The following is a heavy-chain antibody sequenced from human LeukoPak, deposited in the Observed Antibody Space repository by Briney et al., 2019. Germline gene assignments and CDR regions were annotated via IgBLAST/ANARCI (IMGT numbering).Heavy chain of an antibody. J-gene: IGHJ4*02. Sequence: ASVKVSCKASGYTFTGYYIHWVRQAPGQGLEWMAWINPNSGGTYYAQNFHDRITLTRDTSISTAYMELSRLRSDDTAIYYCARANALYCSSTSCLFDYWGQGTLVTVSS. D-gene: IGHD2-2*01. CDR3: ARANALYCSSTSCLFDY. V-gene: IGHV1-2*02. CDR2: INPNSGGT. CDR1: GYTFTGYY.